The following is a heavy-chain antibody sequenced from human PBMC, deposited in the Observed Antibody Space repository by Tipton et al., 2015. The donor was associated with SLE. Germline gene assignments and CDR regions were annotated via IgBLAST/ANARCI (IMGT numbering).Heavy chain of an antibody. Sequence: SLRLSCAASGFIFSTYAMHWVRQAPGKGLEWVAVISYDGSNKYYADSVKGRFTISRDNSKNTLYLQMNSLRAEDTAVYYCAKDPQVVAASYYFDYWGQGTLVTVSS. V-gene: IGHV3-30*04. D-gene: IGHD2-15*01. CDR3: AKDPQVVAASYYFDY. J-gene: IGHJ4*02. CDR2: ISYDGSNK. CDR1: GFIFSTYA.